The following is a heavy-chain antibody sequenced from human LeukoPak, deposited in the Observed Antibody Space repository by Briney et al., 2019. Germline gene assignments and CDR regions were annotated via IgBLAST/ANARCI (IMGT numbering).Heavy chain of an antibody. CDR3: ARGWGGVGAHKFYYFDY. V-gene: IGHV4-34*01. Sequence: ASETLSLTCTVSGGSISSDYWSWIRQPPGKGLEWIGEINHSGSTNYNPSLKSRVTISVDTSKNQFSLKLSSVTAADTAVYYCARGWGGVGAHKFYYFDYWGQGTLVTVSS. CDR1: GGSISSDY. CDR2: INHSGST. D-gene: IGHD1-26*01. J-gene: IGHJ4*02.